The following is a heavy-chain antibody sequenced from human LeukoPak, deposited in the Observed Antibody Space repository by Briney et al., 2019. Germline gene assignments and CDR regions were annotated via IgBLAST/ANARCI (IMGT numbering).Heavy chain of an antibody. CDR2: ISSSGGNT. CDR3: AKDIQLST. CDR1: GFTFSDSA. D-gene: IGHD3-16*02. Sequence: GGPLRLSCAASGFTFSDSAMTWVRQVPGKGLEWVSLISSSGGNTYYADSVKGRFTISRDNSKNTLSLQMNSLGVEDTAIYYCAKDIQLSTWGLGTMVTVSS. V-gene: IGHV3-23*01. J-gene: IGHJ3*01.